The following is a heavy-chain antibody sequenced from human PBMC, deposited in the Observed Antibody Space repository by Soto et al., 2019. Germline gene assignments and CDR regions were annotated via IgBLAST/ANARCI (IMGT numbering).Heavy chain of an antibody. CDR2: IYYSGST. Sequence: SETLSLTCTVSGGSISSYYWSWIRQPPGRGLEWIGYIYYSGSTNYNPSLKSRVTISVDTSKNQFSLKLSSVTAADTAVYYCARDLYYDFWSGYYRKDYYYGMDVWGQGTTVTVSS. CDR1: GGSISSYY. CDR3: ARDLYYDFWSGYYRKDYYYGMDV. J-gene: IGHJ6*02. V-gene: IGHV4-59*01. D-gene: IGHD3-3*01.